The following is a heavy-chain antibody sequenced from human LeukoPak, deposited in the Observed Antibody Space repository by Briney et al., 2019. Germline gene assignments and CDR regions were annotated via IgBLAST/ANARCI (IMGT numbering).Heavy chain of an antibody. CDR1: GFTFSNYA. CDR2: ISGGGGSK. D-gene: IGHD5-18*01. Sequence: PGGSLRLSCAASGFTFSNYAVSWIRQAPGKGLEWVSVISGGGGSKYYADSVKGRFTISRDYSRDTLYLQMDSLRAEDTAVYYCAKADTNMVRRYYFDYWGQGTLVTVSS. J-gene: IGHJ4*02. CDR3: AKADTNMVRRYYFDY. V-gene: IGHV3-23*01.